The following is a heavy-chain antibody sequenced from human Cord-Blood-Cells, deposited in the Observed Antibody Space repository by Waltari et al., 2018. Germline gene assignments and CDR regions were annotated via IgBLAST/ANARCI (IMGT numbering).Heavy chain of an antibody. J-gene: IGHJ3*02. CDR1: GYSISSGYY. CDR2: IYHSGST. V-gene: IGHV4-38-2*02. CDR3: ARDLHCSSTSCYTDDAFDI. D-gene: IGHD2-2*02. Sequence: QVQLQESGPGLVKPSETLSLTCTVSGYSISSGYYWGWIRQPPGKGLEWIGSIYHSGSTYYNPSVRSRVTISVDTSKNQFSLKLSSVTAADTAVYYCARDLHCSSTSCYTDDAFDIWGQGTMVTVSS.